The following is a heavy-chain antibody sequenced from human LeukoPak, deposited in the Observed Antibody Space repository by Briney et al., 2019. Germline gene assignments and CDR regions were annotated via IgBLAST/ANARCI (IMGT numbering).Heavy chain of an antibody. V-gene: IGHV3-53*01. D-gene: IGHD2-2*01. Sequence: GGSLRLSCAASGFTVSNNYMTWVRQAPGKGLEWVSVIYSTGSTYYADSVKGRFTISRDNSKNTLYLQMNSLRADDTAMYYCAGVSTTWYGASSGHDYWGQGTLVTVSS. J-gene: IGHJ4*02. CDR2: IYSTGST. CDR1: GFTVSNNY. CDR3: AGVSTTWYGASSGHDY.